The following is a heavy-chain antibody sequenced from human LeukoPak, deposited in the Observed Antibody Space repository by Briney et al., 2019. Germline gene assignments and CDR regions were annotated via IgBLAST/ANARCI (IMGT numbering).Heavy chain of an antibody. CDR3: TRDPHALDF. CDR2: IRRDGSRI. CDR1: GFSFSSYS. J-gene: IGHJ4*02. D-gene: IGHD2/OR15-2a*01. V-gene: IGHV3-48*01. Sequence: GGSLRLSCAASGFSFSSYSMNWVRQAPGKGLEWISYIRRDGSRIYYADSVEGRFTISRDNAKNSLYLQMDSLRVEDTAGYYCTRDPHALDFWGQGTLVTVSS.